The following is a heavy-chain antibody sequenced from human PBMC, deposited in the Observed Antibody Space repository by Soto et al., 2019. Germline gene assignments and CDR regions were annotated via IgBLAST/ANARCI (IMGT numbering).Heavy chain of an antibody. D-gene: IGHD3-16*01. CDR3: VRVMGGGEWVS. V-gene: IGHV3-72*01. Sequence: EVQLVESGGGLVQPGGSLRLSCAASGFSFSDHYMDWVRQAPGKGLEWVARIRIKANSYSTDYAAFVKGRFAISRGDSKNAMDLQMNSLKTEDTAVYYWVRVMGGGEWVSWVQGTLVTVSS. CDR1: GFSFSDHY. CDR2: IRIKANSYST. J-gene: IGHJ4*02.